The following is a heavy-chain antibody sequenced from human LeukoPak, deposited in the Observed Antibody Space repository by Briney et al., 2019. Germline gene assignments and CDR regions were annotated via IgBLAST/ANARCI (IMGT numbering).Heavy chain of an antibody. Sequence: SETLSLTCAVSGGSISSSYWWSWVRQPPGKGLEWIGEVYHSGSTNYSPSLKSRVTISVDKSKNQFSLKLSSVTAADTAVYYCARRYYYGSGSYSYYYMDVWGKGTTVTISS. D-gene: IGHD3-10*01. CDR1: GGSISSSYW. V-gene: IGHV4-4*02. CDR3: ARRYYYGSGSYSYYYMDV. J-gene: IGHJ6*03. CDR2: VYHSGST.